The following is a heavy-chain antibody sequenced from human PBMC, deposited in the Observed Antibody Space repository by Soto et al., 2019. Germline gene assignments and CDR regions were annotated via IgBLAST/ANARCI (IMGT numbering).Heavy chain of an antibody. J-gene: IGHJ4*02. CDR3: ATTYPGMDDYGGLWGHFDY. D-gene: IGHD4-17*01. CDR2: IKQDGSEK. CDR1: GFTFSSYA. V-gene: IGHV3-7*01. Sequence: GGSLRLSCAASGFTFSSYAMSWVRQAPGKGLEWVANIKQDGSEKYYVDSVKGRFTISRDNAKNSLYLQMNSLRAEDTAVYYCATTYPGMDDYGGLWGHFDYWGQGTLVTVSS.